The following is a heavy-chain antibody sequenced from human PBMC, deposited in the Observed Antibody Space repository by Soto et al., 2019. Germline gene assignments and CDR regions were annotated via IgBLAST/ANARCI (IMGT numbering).Heavy chain of an antibody. CDR3: AKGAHGGRLDH. CDR1: GFTFDDYA. CDR2: ISWNSGNM. V-gene: IGHV3-9*01. D-gene: IGHD6-6*01. J-gene: IGHJ4*02. Sequence: PGGSLRLSCAASGFTFDDYAMHWVRQGPGKGLEWVSSISWNSGNMNYADSVKGRFTISRDNSKNSLYLQMSGLRVEDTALYYCAKGAHGGRLDHWGQGTLVTVSS.